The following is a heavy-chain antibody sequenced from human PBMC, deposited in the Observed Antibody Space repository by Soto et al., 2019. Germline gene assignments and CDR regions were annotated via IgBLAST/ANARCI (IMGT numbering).Heavy chain of an antibody. Sequence: EVQLVESGGGLVKPGGSLRLSCAASGFTFSNAWMSWVRQAPGKGLEWVGRIKSKTDGGTTDYAAPVKGRFTISRDDSKNTLYLQMNSLKTEDTAVYYCTTEGVWFGEMRTFDYWGQGTLVTVSS. CDR1: GFTFSNAW. D-gene: IGHD3-10*01. J-gene: IGHJ4*02. CDR3: TTEGVWFGEMRTFDY. V-gene: IGHV3-15*01. CDR2: IKSKTDGGTT.